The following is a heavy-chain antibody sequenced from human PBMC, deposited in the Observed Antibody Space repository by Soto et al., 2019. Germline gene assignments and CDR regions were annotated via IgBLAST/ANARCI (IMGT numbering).Heavy chain of an antibody. CDR1: GFTFSTYG. CDR3: AKDAYVGWHVHRSDTFYS. J-gene: IGHJ1*01. D-gene: IGHD3-9*01. V-gene: IGHV3-30*18. Sequence: GWSLRLSGAASGFTFSTYGMHWVRQAPGKGLEWVAVISYDGSNKYYADSVKGRFTISRDNSKNTLYLQMNSLRAEDTAVYYCAKDAYVGWHVHRSDTFYSWGQRSLVTGSS. CDR2: ISYDGSNK.